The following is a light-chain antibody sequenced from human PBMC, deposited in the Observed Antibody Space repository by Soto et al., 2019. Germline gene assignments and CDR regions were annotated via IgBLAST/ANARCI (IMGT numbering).Light chain of an antibody. CDR1: QSVSDNN. J-gene: IGKJ3*01. Sequence: EIVLTHSPGTLSLSPGERAILACRASQSVSDNNLGWYQQKPGQAPRLLMYDAFFRVTGVPDRFSGTPTGVDFPRTTITLEPEDFAVYFCQRYGASPITFGTGT. CDR3: QRYGASPIT. CDR2: DAF. V-gene: IGKV3-20*01.